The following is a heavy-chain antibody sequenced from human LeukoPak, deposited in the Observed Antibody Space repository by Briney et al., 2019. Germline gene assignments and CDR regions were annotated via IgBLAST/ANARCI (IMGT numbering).Heavy chain of an antibody. CDR1: GGSFSSFV. Sequence: SVKVSCKASGGSFSSFVITWVRQAPGQGLEWMGRIIPVLGVSNFAQKLQGRVTITADKSTNTAHMELSRLESGDTAVYYCTREGVYAPDPSSYHRDAFDIWGQGTLVIVTS. CDR2: IIPVLGVS. V-gene: IGHV1-69*04. D-gene: IGHD2/OR15-2a*01. CDR3: TREGVYAPDPSSYHRDAFDI. J-gene: IGHJ3*02.